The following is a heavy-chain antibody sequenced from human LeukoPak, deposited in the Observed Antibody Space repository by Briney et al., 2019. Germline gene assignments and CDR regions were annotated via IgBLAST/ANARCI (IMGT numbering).Heavy chain of an antibody. CDR3: ARASQGAITPLFDY. V-gene: IGHV4-30-4*01. CDR1: GGSISSGDYY. CDR2: IYYSGST. Sequence: SETLSLTCTVSGGSISSGDYYWSWIRQPPGKGLEWIGYIYYSGSTYYNPSLKSRVTISVDTSKNQFSLKLSSVTAADTAVYYCARASQGAITPLFDYWGQGTLVTVSS. J-gene: IGHJ4*02. D-gene: IGHD5-24*01.